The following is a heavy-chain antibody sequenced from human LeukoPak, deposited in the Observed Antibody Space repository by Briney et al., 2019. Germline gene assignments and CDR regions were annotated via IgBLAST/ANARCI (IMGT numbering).Heavy chain of an antibody. D-gene: IGHD3-3*01. CDR3: AREMGVGYYDFWSGYPRRGGWFDP. CDR2: ISAYNGNT. Sequence: ASVKVSCKASGYTFTSYGITWVRQAPGQGLEWMGWISAYNGNTNYAQKLQGRVTMTTDTSTSTAYMELRSLRSDDTAVYYCAREMGVGYYDFWSGYPRRGGWFDPWGQGTLVTVSS. J-gene: IGHJ5*02. V-gene: IGHV1-18*01. CDR1: GYTFTSYG.